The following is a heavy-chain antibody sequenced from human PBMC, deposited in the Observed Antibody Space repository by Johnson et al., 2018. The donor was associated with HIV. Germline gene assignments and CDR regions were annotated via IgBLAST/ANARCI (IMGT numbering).Heavy chain of an antibody. CDR1: GFTFDDFG. J-gene: IGHJ3*02. CDR3: ARGGYCRSTNCYRGNAFDI. CDR2: ITWNGGGI. Sequence: VQLVESGGGVVQAGRSLRLSCAASGFTFDDFGMTWIRQAPGKGLEWVSGITWNGGGIGYADSVRGRFTISRDNAKNSLYLQMNSLKAEDTALYYCARGGYCRSTNCYRGNAFDIWGPGTMVTVSS. V-gene: IGHV3-20*04. D-gene: IGHD2-2*01.